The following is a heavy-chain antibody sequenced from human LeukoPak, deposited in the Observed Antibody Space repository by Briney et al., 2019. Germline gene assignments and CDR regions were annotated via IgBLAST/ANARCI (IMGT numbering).Heavy chain of an antibody. D-gene: IGHD3-10*01. V-gene: IGHV4-4*07. CDR3: ARAGGLLWFGELCPGFDY. CDR1: GGSISSYY. CDR2: IYTSGST. Sequence: PSETLSLTCTVSGGSISSYYWSWIRQPAGKGLEWIGRIYTSGSTNYNPSLKSRVTMSVDTSKNQFSLKLSSVTAADTAVYYCARAGGLLWFGELCPGFDYWGQGALVTVSS. J-gene: IGHJ4*02.